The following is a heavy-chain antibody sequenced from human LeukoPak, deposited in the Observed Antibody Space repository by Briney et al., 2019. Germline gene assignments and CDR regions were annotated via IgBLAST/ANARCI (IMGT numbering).Heavy chain of an antibody. Sequence: RRASVKVSCKASGYTFTGYYMHWVRQAPGQGLEWMGWISAYNGNTNYAQKLQGRVTMTTDTSTSTAYMELRSLRSDDTAVYYCARGGPRYYYMDVWGKGTTVTISS. CDR1: GYTFTGYY. J-gene: IGHJ6*03. V-gene: IGHV1-18*04. CDR2: ISAYNGNT. CDR3: ARGGPRYYYMDV.